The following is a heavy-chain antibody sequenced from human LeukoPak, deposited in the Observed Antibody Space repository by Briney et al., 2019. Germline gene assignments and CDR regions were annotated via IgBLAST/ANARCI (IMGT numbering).Heavy chain of an antibody. J-gene: IGHJ4*02. V-gene: IGHV3-7*03. CDR1: GLTLSNYW. CDR3: AARSSGNPYF. CDR2: IKQDGSEK. Sequence: GGSLRLSCTASGLTLSNYWMIWVRQAPGKGLQWVAKIKQDGSEKYYVDSGKGRFTISRDNAENSLYLQMNSLRVEDTAVYYCAARSSGNPYFWGQGTLVTVSS. D-gene: IGHD1-26*01.